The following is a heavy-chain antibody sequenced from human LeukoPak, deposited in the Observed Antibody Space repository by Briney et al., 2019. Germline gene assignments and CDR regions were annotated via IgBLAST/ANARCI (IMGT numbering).Heavy chain of an antibody. CDR2: IYYSGST. D-gene: IGHD5-12*01. V-gene: IGHV4-4*02. CDR1: GGSITNSYW. CDR3: ARAGGRDFHFDS. J-gene: IGHJ4*02. Sequence: SETLSLTCAVSGGSITNSYWWTWVRQSPGKGLEWVGEIYYSGSTNYNPSLKSRVTMSVDKSKNQFSLKLSSVTAADTAFYFCARAGGRDFHFDSWGQGTLVTVSS.